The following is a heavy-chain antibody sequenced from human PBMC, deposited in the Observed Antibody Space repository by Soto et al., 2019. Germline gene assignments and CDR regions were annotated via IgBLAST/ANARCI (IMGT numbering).Heavy chain of an antibody. CDR1: GVTFSNYT. CDR2: ISRSSRNI. CDR3: ARDLKVASTNSFYYYGMDV. D-gene: IGHD6-19*01. J-gene: IGHJ6*02. Sequence: PGGSLRLSCTDSGVTFSNYTMNWVRQAPGKGLEWVSSISRSSRNIYYADSVKGRFTISRDNAKNALYLQMNSLRAEDTAVYYCARDLKVASTNSFYYYGMDVWGQGTTVTVSS. V-gene: IGHV3-21*01.